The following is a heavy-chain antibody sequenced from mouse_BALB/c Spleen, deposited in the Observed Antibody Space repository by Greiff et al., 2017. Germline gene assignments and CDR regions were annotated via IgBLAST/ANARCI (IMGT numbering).Heavy chain of an antibody. CDR2: ISSGSSTI. D-gene: IGHD2-4*01. CDR3: ARSRGRLRRGFDY. Sequence: EVQLQQSGGGLVKPGGSLKLSCAASGFTFSSFGMHWVRQAPEKGLEWVAYISSGSSTIYYADTVKGRFTISRDNPKNTLFLQMTSLRSEDTAMYYCARSRGRLRRGFDYWGQGTTLTVSS. J-gene: IGHJ2*01. CDR1: GFTFSSFG. V-gene: IGHV5-17*02.